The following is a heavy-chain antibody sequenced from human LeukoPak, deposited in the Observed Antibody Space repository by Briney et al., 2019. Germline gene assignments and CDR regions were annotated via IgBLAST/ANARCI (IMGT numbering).Heavy chain of an antibody. CDR1: GGTIGMSDW. CDR2: IFHTGTA. J-gene: IGHJ4*02. D-gene: IGHD5-12*01. V-gene: IGHV4-4*02. Sequence: PSETLSLTCAVSGGTIGMSDWWSWIRPPPGKGLEWVGEIFHTGTANYNPSLKSRLTISVDTSKNQFSLRLNSVTAADTAVYYCAKDGREWPRSLDYWGQGTLVTVSS. CDR3: AKDGREWPRSLDY.